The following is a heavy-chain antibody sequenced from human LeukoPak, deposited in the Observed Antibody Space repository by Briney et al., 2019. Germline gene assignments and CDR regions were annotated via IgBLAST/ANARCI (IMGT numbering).Heavy chain of an antibody. J-gene: IGHJ4*02. CDR1: GFTFSNYG. Sequence: GRSLRLSCAASGFTFSNYGMHWVRQAPGKGLEWVAAMANDGRNKYYSDSVKGRFTISRDNSKNTIYLQMYSLRGEDTAEYYCAKDPYSSGTACFDSWGQGTLVTVSS. CDR3: AKDPYSSGTACFDS. V-gene: IGHV3-30*18. D-gene: IGHD6-19*01. CDR2: MANDGRNK.